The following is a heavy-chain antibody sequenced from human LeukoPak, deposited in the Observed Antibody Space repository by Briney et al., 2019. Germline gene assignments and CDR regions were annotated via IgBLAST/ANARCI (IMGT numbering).Heavy chain of an antibody. CDR2: IKPDGSEK. D-gene: IGHD1-26*01. Sequence: PGGSLRLSCAASGFTFSNHWMSWVRQAPGKGLEWVAYIKPDGSEKSYVDSVKGRFTISRDNAKNSFYLQMNSLRAEDTAVYYCATYIVGPTLDYWGQGTLVTVSS. V-gene: IGHV3-7*01. CDR1: GFTFSNHW. J-gene: IGHJ4*02. CDR3: ATYIVGPTLDY.